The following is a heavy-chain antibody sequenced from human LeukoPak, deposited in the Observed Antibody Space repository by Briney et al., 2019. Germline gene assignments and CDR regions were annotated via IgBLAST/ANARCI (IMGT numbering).Heavy chain of an antibody. J-gene: IGHJ4*02. CDR1: GGSISSYY. CDR3: ARSAYDSSGYYSPFDY. V-gene: IGHV4-4*07. D-gene: IGHD3-22*01. Sequence: PSETLSLTCTVSGGSISSYYWSWIRQPAGKGLEWIGRIYTSGSTNCNPSLKSRVTMSVDTSKNQFSLKLSSVTAADTAVYYCARSAYDSSGYYSPFDYWGQGTLVTVSS. CDR2: IYTSGST.